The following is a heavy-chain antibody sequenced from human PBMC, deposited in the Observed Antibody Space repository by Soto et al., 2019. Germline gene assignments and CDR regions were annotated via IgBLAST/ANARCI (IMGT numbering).Heavy chain of an antibody. D-gene: IGHD3-22*01. CDR3: AKVRYYDSSGHYYFDY. J-gene: IGHJ4*02. CDR1: GFTFSSYG. CDR2: ISYDGSNK. V-gene: IGHV3-30*18. Sequence: QVQLVESGGGVVQPGRSLRLSCAASGFTFSSYGMHWVRQAPGKGLEWVAVISYDGSNKYYADSVKGRFTISRDNSKNPLYLQMNSLRAEDTAVYYCAKVRYYDSSGHYYFDYWGQGTLVTVSS.